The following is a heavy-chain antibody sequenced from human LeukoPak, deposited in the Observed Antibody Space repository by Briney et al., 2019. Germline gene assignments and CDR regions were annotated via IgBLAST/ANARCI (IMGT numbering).Heavy chain of an antibody. CDR2: IYSGGST. Sequence: PGGSLRLSCAASGFTVSSNYMSWVRQAPGKGLEWVSVIYSGGSTYYADSVKGRFTISRDNSKNTLYLQMNSLRAEDTAAYYCARDQLWYYYDSSGLDGMDVWGQGTTVTVSS. D-gene: IGHD3-22*01. V-gene: IGHV3-66*01. J-gene: IGHJ6*02. CDR3: ARDQLWYYYDSSGLDGMDV. CDR1: GFTVSSNY.